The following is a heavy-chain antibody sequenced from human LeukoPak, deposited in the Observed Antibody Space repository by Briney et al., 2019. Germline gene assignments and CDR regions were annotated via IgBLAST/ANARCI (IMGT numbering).Heavy chain of an antibody. Sequence: GGSLRLSCGASGFTFSSYWMSWVRQAPGKGLEWVANIKQDGSEKYYVDSVKGRFTISRDNAKNSLYLQMNSLRAEDTAVYYCARDIRYDYVWGSYRYESFDYWGQGTLVTVSS. D-gene: IGHD3-16*02. V-gene: IGHV3-7*01. CDR3: ARDIRYDYVWGSYRYESFDY. J-gene: IGHJ4*02. CDR1: GFTFSSYW. CDR2: IKQDGSEK.